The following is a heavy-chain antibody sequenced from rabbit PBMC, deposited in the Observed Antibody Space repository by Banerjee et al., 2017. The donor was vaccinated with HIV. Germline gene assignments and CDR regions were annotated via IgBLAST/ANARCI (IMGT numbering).Heavy chain of an antibody. J-gene: IGHJ4*01. V-gene: IGHV1S45*01. CDR2: IYTGASS. Sequence: QQQLEESGGGLVKPGGTLTLTCKASGIDFSGYHYMCWVRQAPGKGLEWIACIYTGASSYYASWAKGRFTMSKTSSTTVTLQMTSLTAADTATYFCARDPYGSTSGYSYYFNLWGPGTLVTVS. CDR3: ARDPYGSTSGYSYYFNL. CDR1: GIDFSGYHY. D-gene: IGHD1-1*01.